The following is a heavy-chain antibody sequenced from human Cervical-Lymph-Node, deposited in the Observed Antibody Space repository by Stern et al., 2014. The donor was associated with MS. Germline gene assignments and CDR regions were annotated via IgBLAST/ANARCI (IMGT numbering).Heavy chain of an antibody. Sequence: VQLVESGGGLFKPGGSLRISCAASGFTFSNAWMTWVRQAPGKGLEWVGRIKSQTDGGTTDKAAPVKGRFIISRDDSKNTLYLQMNSLKTEDTAVYYCATVGPWGQGTLFIVSS. CDR2: IKSQTDGGTT. CDR3: ATVGP. J-gene: IGHJ5*02. CDR1: GFTFSNAW. V-gene: IGHV3-15*01.